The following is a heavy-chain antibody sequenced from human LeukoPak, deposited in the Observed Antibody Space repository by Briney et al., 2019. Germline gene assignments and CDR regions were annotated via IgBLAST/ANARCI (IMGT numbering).Heavy chain of an antibody. V-gene: IGHV4-39*01. J-gene: IGHJ4*02. D-gene: IGHD3-9*01. CDR2: TYYTGST. CDR3: ASRNDIMTGYVFDF. CDR1: GGSVSSTIYY. Sequence: SETLSLTCTVSGGSVSSTIYYWGWIRQSPGKGQEWIGSTYYTGSTSYNPSLKSRVTISVDTSKNQFSLKLTSVTAADTAVYYCASRNDIMTGYVFDFWGQGTLVTVSS.